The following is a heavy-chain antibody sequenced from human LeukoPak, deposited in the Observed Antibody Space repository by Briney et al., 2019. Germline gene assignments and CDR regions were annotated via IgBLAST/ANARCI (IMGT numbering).Heavy chain of an antibody. CDR3: ARGRNYFPIDY. CDR1: GFTFSDYY. Sequence: GGSLRLSCAASGFTFSDYYMSWIRQAPGKGLEWVSYISSSSSYTNYADSVKGRFTISRDNSKNTLYLQMSSLRVEDTAIYYCARGRNYFPIDYWGQEPSSSSPQ. V-gene: IGHV3-11*05. D-gene: IGHD2/OR15-2a*01. J-gene: IGHJ4*01. CDR2: ISSSSSYT.